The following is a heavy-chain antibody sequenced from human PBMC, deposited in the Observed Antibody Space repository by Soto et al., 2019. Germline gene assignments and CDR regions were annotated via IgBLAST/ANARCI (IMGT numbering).Heavy chain of an antibody. CDR3: ERGRRHSDADGNYSFDY. Sequence: SVKVSCKASGCTFSSYAISWVRQAPGQGLEWMGGIIPIFGTANYAQKFQGRVTMTTDASTSTAYMELSSLRSEDTAVYYCERGRRHSDADGNYSFDYWGQGTLVTVSS. D-gene: IGHD5-18*01. CDR2: IIPIFGTA. J-gene: IGHJ4*01. CDR1: GCTFSSYA. V-gene: IGHV1-69*05.